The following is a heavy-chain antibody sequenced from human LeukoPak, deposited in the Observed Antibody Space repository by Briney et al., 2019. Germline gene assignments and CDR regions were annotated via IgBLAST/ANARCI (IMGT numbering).Heavy chain of an antibody. CDR3: ARVAAEYYYGSGSYYSWFDP. V-gene: IGHV1-2*02. Sequence: GASVKVSCKASRYTFTGYYMHWVRQAPGQGLEWMGWINPNSGGTNYAQKFQGRVTMTRDTSISTAYMELSRLRSDDTAVYYCARVAAEYYYGSGSYYSWFDPWGQGTLVTVSS. CDR1: RYTFTGYY. J-gene: IGHJ5*02. CDR2: INPNSGGT. D-gene: IGHD3-10*01.